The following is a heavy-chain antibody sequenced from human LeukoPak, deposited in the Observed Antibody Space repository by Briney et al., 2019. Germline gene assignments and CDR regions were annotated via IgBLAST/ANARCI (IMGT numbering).Heavy chain of an antibody. CDR3: AKRYYDFWSGYLTYDY. Sequence: GGSLRLSCAASGFTFSSYSMNWVRQAPGKGLEWVSAISGSGGSTYYADSVKGRFTISRDNSKNTLYLQMNSLRAEDTAVYYCAKRYYDFWSGYLTYDYWGQGTLVTVSS. CDR2: ISGSGGST. D-gene: IGHD3-3*01. CDR1: GFTFSSYS. V-gene: IGHV3-23*01. J-gene: IGHJ4*02.